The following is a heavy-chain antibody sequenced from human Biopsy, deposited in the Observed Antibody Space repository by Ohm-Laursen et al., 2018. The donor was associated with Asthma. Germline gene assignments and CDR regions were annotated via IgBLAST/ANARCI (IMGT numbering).Heavy chain of an antibody. CDR3: ARVKDGYNFDY. CDR2: INHSGST. V-gene: IGHV4-34*01. CDR1: GGSFSGYY. Sequence: SQTLSLTCAVYGGSFSGYYWSWIRQPPGKGLEWIGEINHSGSTNYNPSLKSRVTISVGRSKNQFSLKLSSVTAADTAVYYCARVKDGYNFDYWGQGTLVTVPS. D-gene: IGHD5-24*01. J-gene: IGHJ4*02.